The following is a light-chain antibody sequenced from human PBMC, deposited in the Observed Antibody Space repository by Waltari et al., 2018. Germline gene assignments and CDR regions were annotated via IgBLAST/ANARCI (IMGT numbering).Light chain of an antibody. CDR1: SSDGRGYNS. J-gene: IGLJ2*01. CDR2: DVS. CDR3: SSQSSNDVVL. V-gene: IGLV2-14*03. Sequence: QAALTQPAYVAGSPGQAITIPCTGTSSDGRGYNSVSWYQDHPGPAHKVIIYDVSNRPSGVSDRFSGSKSGNTASLTISGLQAEDEADYYCSSQSSNDVVLFGGGTKLTVL.